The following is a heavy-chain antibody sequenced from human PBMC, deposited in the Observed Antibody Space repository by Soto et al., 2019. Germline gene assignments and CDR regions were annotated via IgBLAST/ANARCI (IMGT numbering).Heavy chain of an antibody. V-gene: IGHV3-30-3*01. CDR1: GFTFSSYA. D-gene: IGHD3-3*01. Sequence: QVQLVESGGGVVQPGRSLRLSCAASGFTFSSYAMHWVRQAPGKGLEWVAVISYDGSNKYYADSVKGRFTISRDNSKNTLYLLMNSLRAEDTAVYYCARGRGLRGFDYWGQGTLVTVSS. CDR3: ARGRGLRGFDY. CDR2: ISYDGSNK. J-gene: IGHJ4*02.